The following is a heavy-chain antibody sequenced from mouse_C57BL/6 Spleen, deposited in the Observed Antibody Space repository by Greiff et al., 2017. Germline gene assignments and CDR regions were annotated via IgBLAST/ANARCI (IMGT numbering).Heavy chain of an antibody. Sequence: VQLQQPGAELMKPGASVKLSCKATGYTFTGYWIGWVKQRPGHGLEWIGEILPGSGSTNYNEKFKGKATFTADTSSNTAYMQLSSLTTEDSAIYYCARAPRWDVGGYFDYWGQGTTLTVSS. V-gene: IGHV1-9*01. CDR3: ARAPRWDVGGYFDY. CDR2: ILPGSGST. D-gene: IGHD4-1*01. CDR1: GYTFTGYW. J-gene: IGHJ2*01.